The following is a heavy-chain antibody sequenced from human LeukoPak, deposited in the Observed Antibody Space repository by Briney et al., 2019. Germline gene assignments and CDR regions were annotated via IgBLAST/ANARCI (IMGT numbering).Heavy chain of an antibody. CDR3: ETSDCSTTTCVAYYGKDV. J-gene: IGHJ6*02. CDR2: IYYSGST. Sequence: PSETLSLTCTVSGGSISNYYWNWIRQPPGKGLEWIGYIYYSGSTNYNPSLKSRVTISVDTSKNQFPLKLSSMTAADTAVYYCETSDCSTTTCVAYYGKDVRGQVTTVTVSS. V-gene: IGHV4-59*08. D-gene: IGHD2-2*01. CDR1: GGSISNYY.